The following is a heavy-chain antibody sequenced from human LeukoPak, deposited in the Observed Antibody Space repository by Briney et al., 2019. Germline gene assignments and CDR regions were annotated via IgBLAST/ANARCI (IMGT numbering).Heavy chain of an antibody. V-gene: IGHV4-4*07. J-gene: IGHJ6*03. CDR1: GDSIRSYY. Sequence: PSETLSLTCTVSGDSIRSYYWSWIRQPAGRGLEWIGRVCTNGATNYNPSLESRVTMSVDTSKNQISPKLTSVTAADTAVYYCASCSKTFYYTDVWGKGTTVTVSS. CDR3: ASCSKTFYYTDV. CDR2: VCTNGAT. D-gene: IGHD2-21*01.